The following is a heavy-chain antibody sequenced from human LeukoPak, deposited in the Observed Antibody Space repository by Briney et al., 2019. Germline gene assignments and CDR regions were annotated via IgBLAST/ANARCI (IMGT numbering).Heavy chain of an antibody. CDR2: ISYDGSNK. D-gene: IGHD5-24*01. CDR1: GFTFSSYA. V-gene: IGHV3-30*04. J-gene: IGHJ4*02. Sequence: PGGSLRLSRAASGFTFSSYAMHWVRQAPGKGLEWVAVISYDGSNKYYADSVKGRFTISRDDSKNTLYLQMNSLRAEDTAVYYCARGEWLQIDHWGQGTLVTVSS. CDR3: ARGEWLQIDH.